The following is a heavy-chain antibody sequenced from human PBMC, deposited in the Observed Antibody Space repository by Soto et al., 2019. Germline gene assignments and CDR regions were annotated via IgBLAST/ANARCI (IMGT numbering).Heavy chain of an antibody. CDR3: AKDSLTYYYDSSGYSS. V-gene: IGHV3-23*01. CDR2: ISGSGGST. Sequence: GGSLRLSCAASGFTFSSYAMTWVRQAPGKGLEWVSVISGSGGSTYFADSVKGRFTISRDNSKNTLYLQMNSLRAEDTAVYYCAKDSLTYYYDSSGYSSWGQGTLVTVSS. J-gene: IGHJ5*02. CDR1: GFTFSSYA. D-gene: IGHD3-22*01.